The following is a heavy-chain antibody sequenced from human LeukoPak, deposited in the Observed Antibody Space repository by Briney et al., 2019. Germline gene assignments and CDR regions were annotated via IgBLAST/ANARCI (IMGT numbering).Heavy chain of an antibody. J-gene: IGHJ6*02. Sequence: GGSLRLSCAASGFSVSSNYMTWVRQAPGKGLEWVSVIYSDGSTYYADSVKGRFTISRDNSEITLYLQMNSPRAEDTAVYYCTKWGSGSPSDGMDVWGQGTTVTVSS. CDR1: GFSVSSNY. CDR3: TKWGSGSPSDGMDV. D-gene: IGHD3-10*01. CDR2: IYSDGST. V-gene: IGHV3-53*01.